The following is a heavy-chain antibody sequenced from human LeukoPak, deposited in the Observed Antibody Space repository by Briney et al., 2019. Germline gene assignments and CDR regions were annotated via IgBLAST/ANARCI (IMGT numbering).Heavy chain of an antibody. V-gene: IGHV1-69*02. CDR2: IIPILGIA. CDR3: ARAPPAVTIDRSLDY. Sequence: SVKVSCKSSGGTFSSYTISWVRQAPGQGLEWMGRIIPILGIANYAQKFQGRVTITAAKSTSTAYMELSSLGSEDTAVYYCARAPPAVTIDRSLDYWGQGTLVTVSS. D-gene: IGHD3-22*01. CDR1: GGTFSSYT. J-gene: IGHJ4*02.